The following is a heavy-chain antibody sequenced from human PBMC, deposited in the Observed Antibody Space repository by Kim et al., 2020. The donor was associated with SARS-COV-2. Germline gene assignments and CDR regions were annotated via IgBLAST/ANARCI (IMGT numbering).Heavy chain of an antibody. J-gene: IGHJ5*02. D-gene: IGHD3-16*01. CDR2: IFNSGTT. CDR1: GGSITSSSYY. V-gene: IGHV4-39*01. CDR3: ARRRLALVYGHWFDP. Sequence: SETLSLTCTVSGGSITSSSYYWGWIRQPPGKGLEWIGSIFNSGTTYYNPSLKSRVTISIDTSKSKNQLSLKMSSVTAADTAVYYCARRRLALVYGHWFDP.